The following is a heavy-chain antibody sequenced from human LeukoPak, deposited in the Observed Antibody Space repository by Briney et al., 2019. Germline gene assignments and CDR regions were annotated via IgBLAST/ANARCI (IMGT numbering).Heavy chain of an antibody. Sequence: SQTLSLTCTVSGGSISSGSYYWSWTRQPAGKGLEWIGRIYTSGSTNYNPSLKSRVTISVDTSKNQFSLKLSSVTAADTAVYYCAREDYDFWSGYYIGFDPWGQGTLVTVSS. D-gene: IGHD3-3*01. V-gene: IGHV4-61*02. CDR3: AREDYDFWSGYYIGFDP. CDR1: GGSISSGSYY. CDR2: IYTSGST. J-gene: IGHJ5*02.